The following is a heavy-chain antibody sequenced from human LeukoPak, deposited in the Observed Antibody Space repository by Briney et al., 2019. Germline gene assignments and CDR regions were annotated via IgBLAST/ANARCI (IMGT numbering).Heavy chain of an antibody. D-gene: IGHD3-10*01. V-gene: IGHV1-2*06. J-gene: IGHJ4*02. CDR2: INPNSGGT. Sequence: GSSVKVSCKASGYTFTGYYMHWVRQAPGQGLEWMGRINPNSGGTNYAQKFQGRVTMTRDTSISTAYMELSRLRSDDTAVYYCARSSYYYGSGSHTRFGFWGQGTLVTVSS. CDR3: ARSSYYYGSGSHTRFGF. CDR1: GYTFTGYY.